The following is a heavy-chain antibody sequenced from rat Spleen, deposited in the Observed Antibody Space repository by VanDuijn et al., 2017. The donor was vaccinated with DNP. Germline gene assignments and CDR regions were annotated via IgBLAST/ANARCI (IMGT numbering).Heavy chain of an antibody. J-gene: IGHJ4*01. CDR1: GYSITSSY. V-gene: IGHV3-1*01. Sequence: EVQLQESGPGLVKPSQSLSLTCSVTGYSITSSYRWNWIRKFPGNRMEWIGHISYSGNTGYNPSLKSRISITRDTSKNQFFLQLNSVTTEDTATYYCASYYYDGYYAMDAWGQGTSVTVSS. D-gene: IGHD1-12*02. CDR2: ISYSGNT. CDR3: ASYYYDGYYAMDA.